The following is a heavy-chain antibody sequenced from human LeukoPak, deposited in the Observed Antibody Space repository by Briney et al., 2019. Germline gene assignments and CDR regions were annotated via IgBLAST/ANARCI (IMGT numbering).Heavy chain of an antibody. CDR1: GFTFSSYG. CDR2: IWYDGNTK. V-gene: IGHV3-33*01. J-gene: IGHJ4*02. Sequence: GGSLRLSCAASGFTFSSYGMRWVRQAPGKGLEWVAVIWYDGNTKYYADSVKGRFTISRDNSKNTLYLQMNSLRAEDTAVYYCARGDYYYDSSGYPGHWGQGTLVTVSS. D-gene: IGHD3-22*01. CDR3: ARGDYYYDSSGYPGH.